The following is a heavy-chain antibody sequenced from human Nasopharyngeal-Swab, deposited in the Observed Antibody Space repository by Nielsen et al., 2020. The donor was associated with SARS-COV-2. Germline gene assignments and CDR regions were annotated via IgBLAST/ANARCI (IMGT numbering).Heavy chain of an antibody. D-gene: IGHD5-18*01. J-gene: IGHJ4*02. V-gene: IGHV3-11*04. CDR3: ARRGGYGTPVDY. Sequence: GESLKISCAASGFTFSDYYMSWIRQAPGKGLEWVSYISSSGSTIYCADSVKGRFTISRDNAKNSLYLQMNSLRAEDMAVYYCARRGGYGTPVDYWGQGTLVTVSS. CDR2: ISSSGSTI. CDR1: GFTFSDYY.